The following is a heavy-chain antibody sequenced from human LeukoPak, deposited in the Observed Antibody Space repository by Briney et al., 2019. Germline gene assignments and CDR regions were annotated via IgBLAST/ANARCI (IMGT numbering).Heavy chain of an antibody. Sequence: RPGGSLRLSCAASGFTFSSYSMNWVRQAPGKGLEWVSAISGSGGSTYYADSVKGRFAISRDNSKNTLYLQMNSLRAEDTAVYYCAKIAPVWVTTALFHYYMDVWGKGTTVTVSS. D-gene: IGHD3-16*01. CDR1: GFTFSSYS. CDR3: AKIAPVWVTTALFHYYMDV. J-gene: IGHJ6*03. V-gene: IGHV3-23*01. CDR2: ISGSGGST.